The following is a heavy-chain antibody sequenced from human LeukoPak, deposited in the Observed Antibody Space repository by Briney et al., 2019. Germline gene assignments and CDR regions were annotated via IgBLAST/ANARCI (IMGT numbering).Heavy chain of an antibody. CDR2: IRSKAYGGTT. D-gene: IGHD3-10*01. CDR3: FGAASGMDV. CDR1: AFTSCDYA. V-gene: IGHV3-49*04. Sequence: GRSLRLSCTASAFTSCDYAMSLVRQAPGKGLEWVGFIRSKAYGGTTEYAASVKSRFTISRDDSKNIAYLQMNSLKTEDTAVYSCFGAASGMDVWGQGTTVTVSS. J-gene: IGHJ6*02.